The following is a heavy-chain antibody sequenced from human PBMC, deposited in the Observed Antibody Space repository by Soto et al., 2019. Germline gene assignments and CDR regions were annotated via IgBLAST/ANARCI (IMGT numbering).Heavy chain of an antibody. J-gene: IGHJ1*01. CDR2: ISGSGGST. D-gene: IGHD6-6*01. V-gene: IGHV3-23*01. Sequence: PGGSLRLSCAASGFTFSSYAMSWVRQAPGKGLEWVSAISGSGGSTYYADSVKGRFTISRDNSKNTLYLQMNSLRAEDTAVYYCAKVGIAARPWLPYFQHWGQGTLVTVSS. CDR1: GFTFSSYA. CDR3: AKVGIAARPWLPYFQH.